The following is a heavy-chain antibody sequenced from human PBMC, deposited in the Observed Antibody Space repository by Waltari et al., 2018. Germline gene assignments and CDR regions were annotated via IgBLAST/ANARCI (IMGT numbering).Heavy chain of an antibody. Sequence: QVQLQQWGAGLLKPSETLSLTCAVYGGSFSGYYWSWIRQPPGKGMEWLVEINHSGSTNDNPSLKSRVTISVDTSKNQFSLKLSSVTAADTAVYYCARDGCGGDCYSDYWGQGTLVTVSS. V-gene: IGHV4-34*01. J-gene: IGHJ4*02. D-gene: IGHD2-21*01. CDR1: GGSFSGYY. CDR2: INHSGST. CDR3: ARDGCGGDCYSDY.